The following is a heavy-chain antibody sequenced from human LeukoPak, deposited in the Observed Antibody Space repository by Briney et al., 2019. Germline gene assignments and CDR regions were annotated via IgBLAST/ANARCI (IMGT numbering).Heavy chain of an antibody. CDR2: MYHSGET. D-gene: IGHD3-10*01. J-gene: IGHJ4*02. CDR3: ASLRSLRPGSFPTY. Sequence: SETLSLTCTVSSGSITIGGYYWAWIRQPPGEGPEWIGSMYHSGETYYNPTLKSRVTMSVDTSKNQFSLKLTSVTAADTAIYYCASLRSLRPGSFPTYWGQGTLVTVSA. CDR1: SGSITIGGYY. V-gene: IGHV4-39*01.